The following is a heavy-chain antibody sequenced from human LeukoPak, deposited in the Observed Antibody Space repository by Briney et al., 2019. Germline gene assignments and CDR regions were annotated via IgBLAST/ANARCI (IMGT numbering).Heavy chain of an antibody. CDR1: GFIVRSSY. J-gene: IGHJ3*01. Sequence: PGGSLRLSCAASGFIVRSSYMSWVRQAPGKGLEWVSVIYSGGSPDYADSAKGRFTISTDNSKNILYLQMNSLRVEDTAVYYCARDGADNSGYYFGSLWGQGTVVTVSS. CDR2: IYSGGSP. D-gene: IGHD3-22*01. CDR3: ARDGADNSGYYFGSL. V-gene: IGHV3-53*01.